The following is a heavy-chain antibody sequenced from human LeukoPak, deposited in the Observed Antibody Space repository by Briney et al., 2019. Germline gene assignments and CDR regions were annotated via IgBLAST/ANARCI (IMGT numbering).Heavy chain of an antibody. CDR2: ISGSGGST. CDR1: GFTFSSYA. J-gene: IGHJ4*02. Sequence: GGSLRLSCAASGFTFSSYAMSWVRQAPGKGLEWVSAISGSGGSTYYADSVKGRFTISRDNSKNTLYLQMNSLRAEDTAVYCCAKGRSPGSGSGSYIPYDYWGQGTLVTVSS. V-gene: IGHV3-23*01. D-gene: IGHD3-10*01. CDR3: AKGRSPGSGSGSYIPYDY.